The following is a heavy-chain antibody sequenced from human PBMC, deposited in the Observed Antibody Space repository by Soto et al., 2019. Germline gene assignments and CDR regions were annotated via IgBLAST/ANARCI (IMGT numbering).Heavy chain of an antibody. CDR1: GFTFSSYD. V-gene: IGHV3-13*04. J-gene: IGHJ6*02. Sequence: EVQLVESGGGLVQPGGSLRLSCAASGFTFSSYDMHWVRQATGKGLEWVSAIGTAGDTYYPGSVKGRFTISRENAKNSLYLQMNSLRAGDTAVYYCARDGGGQIGLPRQGGMDVWGQGTTVTVSS. D-gene: IGHD2-15*01. CDR2: IGTAGDT. CDR3: ARDGGGQIGLPRQGGMDV.